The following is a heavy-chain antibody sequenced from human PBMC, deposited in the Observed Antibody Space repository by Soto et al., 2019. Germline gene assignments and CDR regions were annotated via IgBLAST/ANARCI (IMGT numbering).Heavy chain of an antibody. V-gene: IGHV3-30*18. CDR1: GFTFSNIG. CDR2: ISYDGRVQ. J-gene: IGHJ4*02. CDR3: AKERYNWEGNYFDY. D-gene: IGHD1-1*01. Sequence: QVQLVESGGGVVQPGRSLRLSCAASGFTFSNIGMHWVRQAPGKGLEWVAVISYDGRVQYHADSVKGRFTLSRDNSKNTLYLQMNSLRVEDTAVYYCAKERYNWEGNYFDYLGQGTLVTVSS.